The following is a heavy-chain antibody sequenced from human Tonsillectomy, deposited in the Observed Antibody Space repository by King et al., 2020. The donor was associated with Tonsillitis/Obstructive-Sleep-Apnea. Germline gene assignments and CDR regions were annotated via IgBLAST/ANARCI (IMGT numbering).Heavy chain of an antibody. J-gene: IGHJ4*02. CDR2: ISVNNGNT. V-gene: IGHV1-18*01. CDR3: ARDYGDPSPFFDY. D-gene: IGHD4-17*01. Sequence: QLVQSGAEVKKPGASVKVSCKASGYRFSSCVISWVRQAPGQGLEWMGWISVNNGNTNYAQKVQGRVIMTTDTSTSTAYMELRSLRSDDTAVYFCARDYGDPSPFFDYWGQGTLVTVSS. CDR1: GYRFSSCV.